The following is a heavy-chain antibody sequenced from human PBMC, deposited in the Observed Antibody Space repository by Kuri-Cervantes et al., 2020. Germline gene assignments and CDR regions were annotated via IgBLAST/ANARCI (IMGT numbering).Heavy chain of an antibody. CDR2: IYTSGST. CDR1: GGSISSSSYY. Sequence: SCTVSGGSISSSSYYWSWIRQPAGKGLEWIGRIYTSGSTNYNPSLKSRVTISVDTSKNQFSLKLSSVTAADTAVYYCVRGGMWGDYYFDYWGQGTLVTVSS. D-gene: IGHD2-21*02. J-gene: IGHJ4*02. V-gene: IGHV4-61*02. CDR3: VRGGMWGDYYFDY.